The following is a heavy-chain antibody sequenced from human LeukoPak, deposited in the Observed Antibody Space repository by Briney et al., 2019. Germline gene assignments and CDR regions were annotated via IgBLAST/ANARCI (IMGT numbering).Heavy chain of an antibody. J-gene: IGHJ5*02. CDR2: INPSGGSI. D-gene: IGHD3-10*01. V-gene: IGHV1-46*01. Sequence: RASVKVSCKASGYTFSSYLLHWVRQAPGQGLEWMGIINPSGGSISYAQRFQGRVTMTRDTSTSTVYMELSSLRSEDTAVYYCARDLGLRGVTNWFDPWGQGTLVTVSS. CDR1: GYTFSSYL. CDR3: ARDLGLRGVTNWFDP.